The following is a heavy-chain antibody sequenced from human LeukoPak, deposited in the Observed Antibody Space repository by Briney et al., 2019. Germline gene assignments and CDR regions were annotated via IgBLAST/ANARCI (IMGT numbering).Heavy chain of an antibody. D-gene: IGHD3-9*01. Sequence: GGSLRLSCAASGFTFSNYAMSWVRQAPGKGLEWVSAVSGRDTSTYYTDSVKGRFTISRDNSKNTLYLQMNSLSAEDTAIYYCAKWGDYDVFTGYYDSDYWGQGTLVTVSS. CDR1: GFTFSNYA. CDR3: AKWGDYDVFTGYYDSDY. CDR2: VSGRDTST. J-gene: IGHJ4*02. V-gene: IGHV3-23*01.